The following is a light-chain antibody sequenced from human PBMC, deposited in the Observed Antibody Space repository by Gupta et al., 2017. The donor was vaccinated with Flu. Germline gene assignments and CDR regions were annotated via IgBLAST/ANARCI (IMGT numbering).Light chain of an antibody. CDR2: KDT. V-gene: IGLV3-25*03. CDR3: KSSDIGHRYGV. J-gene: IGLJ3*02. Sequence: SYELTQPPSLSVSPGQTARITCSGDALPKQYAYWYQQRPGQAPVLVIYKDTERPSGIPERFSGSSSGKTVTLTISGVQAEDEAEYSCKSSDIGHRYGVFGGGTNVTVL. CDR1: ALPKQY.